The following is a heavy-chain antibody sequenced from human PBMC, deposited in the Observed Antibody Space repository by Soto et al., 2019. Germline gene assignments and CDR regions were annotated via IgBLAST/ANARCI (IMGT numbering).Heavy chain of an antibody. D-gene: IGHD3-22*01. Sequence: GGSLRLSCAASGFTFSSYGMHWVRQAPGKGLEWLALISSDGSNKYYADSVKGRFTIARDNSKNTLYLQMNSLRAEDTAVYYCAKGYYYDSSGYYTTFDYWGQGTLVTVSS. CDR1: GFTFSSYG. CDR2: ISSDGSNK. J-gene: IGHJ4*02. CDR3: AKGYYYDSSGYYTTFDY. V-gene: IGHV3-30*18.